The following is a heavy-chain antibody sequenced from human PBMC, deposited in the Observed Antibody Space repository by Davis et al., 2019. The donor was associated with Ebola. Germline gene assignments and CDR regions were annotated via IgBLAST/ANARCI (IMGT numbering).Heavy chain of an antibody. CDR3: AKDTSNIWFDI. D-gene: IGHD1-26*01. CDR1: GFTFSSYA. V-gene: IGHV3-23*01. Sequence: LSLTCAASGFTFSSYAMSWVRQAPGKGLEWVSTLGTSADTYYAESVKGRFTISRDNSKNTLYLQMNGLRVEDTAIYYCAKDTSNIWFDIWGQGTMVTVSS. CDR2: LGTSADT. J-gene: IGHJ3*02.